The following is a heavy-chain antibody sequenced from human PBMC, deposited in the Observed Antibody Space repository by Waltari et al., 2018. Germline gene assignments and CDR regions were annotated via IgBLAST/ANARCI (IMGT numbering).Heavy chain of an antibody. J-gene: IGHJ4*02. Sequence: QVQLQQWGAGLLKPSETLSLTCAVYGGSFSGYYWSWIRQPPGKGLEWSGELNNSGSTNHNPSLKSRVTISVDTSKHQFSLKLSSVTAADTAVYYCARGYGLGTNFDYWGQRTLVTVSS. CDR1: GGSFSGYY. D-gene: IGHD3-10*01. CDR3: ARGYGLGTNFDY. CDR2: LNNSGST. V-gene: IGHV4-34*01.